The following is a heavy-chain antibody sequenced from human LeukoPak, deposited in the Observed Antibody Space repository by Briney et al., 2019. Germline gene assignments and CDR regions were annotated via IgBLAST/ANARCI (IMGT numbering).Heavy chain of an antibody. Sequence: GGSLRLSCAASGFTFSSYGVHWVRQAPGKGLEWVAFIRYDGSNKYYADSVKGRFTISRDNSKNTLYLQMNSLRAEDTAVYYCEVNRGDYWGQGTLVTVSS. J-gene: IGHJ4*02. V-gene: IGHV3-30*02. CDR3: EVNRGDY. CDR1: GFTFSSYG. CDR2: IRYDGSNK. D-gene: IGHD2/OR15-2a*01.